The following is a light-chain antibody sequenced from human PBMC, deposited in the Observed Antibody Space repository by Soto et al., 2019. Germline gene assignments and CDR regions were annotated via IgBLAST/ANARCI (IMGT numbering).Light chain of an antibody. CDR2: SAS. CDR1: QSISDT. V-gene: IGKV3-15*01. Sequence: EIVMTQSPATLSVSPGGRATLPCRASQSISDTLAWYQQKPGQAPRLLIYSASRGATGFPARFSGSGSGTEFTLTINSLQAEDCAVYYCQQYYNWPRTFGQGTRLEI. CDR3: QQYYNWPRT. J-gene: IGKJ5*01.